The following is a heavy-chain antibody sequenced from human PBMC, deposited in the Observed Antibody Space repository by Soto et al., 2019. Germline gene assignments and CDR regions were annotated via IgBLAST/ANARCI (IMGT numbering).Heavy chain of an antibody. CDR2: ISGSDGKT. D-gene: IGHD3-3*01. CDR3: ARWSYLDY. CDR1: GFRFGSYA. J-gene: IGHJ4*02. Sequence: PGGSLRRSCAASGFRFGSYALSWVRQAPGKGLEWVSTISGSDGKTFYADSVKGRFSISRDTSQSTLYLQMNSLRADDTAMYYCARWSYLDYWGQGTRVTVSS. V-gene: IGHV3-23*01.